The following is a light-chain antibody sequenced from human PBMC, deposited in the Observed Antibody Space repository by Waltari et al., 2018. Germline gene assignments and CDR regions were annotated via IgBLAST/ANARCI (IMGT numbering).Light chain of an antibody. J-gene: IGLJ2*01. CDR3: SSYTSSSTLV. V-gene: IGLV2-14*01. CDR1: SSDVWAYNY. CDR2: DVS. Sequence: QSALTQPASVSGSPGQSITISCPGTSSDVWAYNYVSWYQQHPGKAPKLMIYDVSNRPSGVSNRFSGSKSGNTASLTISGLQAEDEADYYCSSYTSSSTLVFGGGTKLTVL.